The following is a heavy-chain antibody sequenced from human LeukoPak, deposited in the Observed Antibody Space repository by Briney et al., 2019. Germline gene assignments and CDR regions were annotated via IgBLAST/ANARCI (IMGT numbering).Heavy chain of an antibody. CDR2: ISSSSSTI. D-gene: IGHD6-13*01. CDR1: GFSFSTYA. CDR3: ATSYSSSWYR. Sequence: GGSLRLSCAASGFSFSTYALHWVRQAPGKGLEWVSYISSSSSTIYYADSVKGRFTISRDNAKNSLYLQMNSLRAEDTAVYYCATSYSSSWYRWGQGTLVTVSS. J-gene: IGHJ4*02. V-gene: IGHV3-48*01.